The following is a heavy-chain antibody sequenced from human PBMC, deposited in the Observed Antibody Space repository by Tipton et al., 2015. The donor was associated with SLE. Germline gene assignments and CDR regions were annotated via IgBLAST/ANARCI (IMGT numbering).Heavy chain of an antibody. J-gene: IGHJ3*02. V-gene: IGHV4-39*07. Sequence: TLSLTCTVSGGSISSYYWAWIRQPPGNGLEWTGSIYYSGSTYYNPSLKSRVTMSVDTSKNQFSLKLSSVTAVDTAVYYCARKWGAGAFDIWGQGTMVTVSS. D-gene: IGHD1-26*01. CDR3: ARKWGAGAFDI. CDR2: IYYSGST. CDR1: GGSISSYY.